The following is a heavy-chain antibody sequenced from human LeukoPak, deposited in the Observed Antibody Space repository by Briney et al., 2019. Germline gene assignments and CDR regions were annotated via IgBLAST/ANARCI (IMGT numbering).Heavy chain of an antibody. V-gene: IGHV1-69*05. D-gene: IGHD6-13*01. CDR3: ASGEYSSSCNY. CDR2: VIPIFGTA. CDR1: GGTFSSYA. Sequence: SVKVSCKASGGTFSSYAISWLRQAPGQGLKWMGRVIPIFGTANYAQKFQGRVTITTDESTSTAYMELSSLRSEDTAVYYCASGEYSSSCNYWGQGTLVTVSS. J-gene: IGHJ4*02.